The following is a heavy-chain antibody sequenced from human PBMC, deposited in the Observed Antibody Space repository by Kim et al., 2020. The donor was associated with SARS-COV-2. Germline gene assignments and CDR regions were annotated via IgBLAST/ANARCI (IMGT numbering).Heavy chain of an antibody. V-gene: IGHV3-30*04. CDR1: GFTFSSYA. D-gene: IGHD2-2*01. CDR2: ISYDGSNK. Sequence: GGSLRLSCAASGFTFSSYAMHWVRQAPGKGLEWVAVISYDGSNKYYADSVKGRFTISRDNSKNTLYLQMNSLRAEDTAVYYCARSRDYALYYFDYWGQGT. CDR3: ARSRDYALYYFDY. J-gene: IGHJ4*02.